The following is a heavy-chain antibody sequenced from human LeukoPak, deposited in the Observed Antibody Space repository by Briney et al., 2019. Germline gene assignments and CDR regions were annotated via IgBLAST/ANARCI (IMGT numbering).Heavy chain of an antibody. CDR2: IYYSGST. V-gene: IGHV4-39*07. Sequence: PSETLSLTCTVSGGSISSSSYYWGWIRQPPGKGLEWIGSIYYSGSTYYNPSLKSRVTISVDTSKNQFSLKLSSVTAADTAVYYCARDPIGYYYGSGSYINYWGQGTLVTVSS. CDR1: GGSISSSSYY. D-gene: IGHD3-10*01. CDR3: ARDPIGYYYGSGSYINY. J-gene: IGHJ4*02.